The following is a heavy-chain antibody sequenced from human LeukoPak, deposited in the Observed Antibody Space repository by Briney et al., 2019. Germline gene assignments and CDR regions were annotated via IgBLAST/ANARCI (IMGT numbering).Heavy chain of an antibody. CDR1: GFTVSSYY. CDR2: IYSGGST. D-gene: IGHD4-17*01. V-gene: IGHV3-66*01. J-gene: IGHJ4*02. Sequence: GGSLRLSCAASGFTVSSYYMDRVRQAPGKGLEWVSVIYSGGSTYYADSVKGRFTISRDISKNTLYLQMNSLRAEDTDVYYCARELTSEYPSYWGQGTLVTVSS. CDR3: ARELTSEYPSY.